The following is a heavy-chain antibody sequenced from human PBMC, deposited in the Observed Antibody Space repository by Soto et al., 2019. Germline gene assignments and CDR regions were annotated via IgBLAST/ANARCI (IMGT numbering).Heavy chain of an antibody. J-gene: IGHJ4*02. Sequence: EVQLVESGGGLVKPGGSLRLSCAASGFTFSSYSMNWVRQAPGKGLEWVSSISSSSSYIYYADSVKGRFTISRDNAKNSLYLQMNSLRAKDTAVYYCARDPLDYGDYGSGYWGQGTLVTVSS. CDR3: ARDPLDYGDYGSGY. CDR2: ISSSSSYI. V-gene: IGHV3-21*01. D-gene: IGHD4-17*01. CDR1: GFTFSSYS.